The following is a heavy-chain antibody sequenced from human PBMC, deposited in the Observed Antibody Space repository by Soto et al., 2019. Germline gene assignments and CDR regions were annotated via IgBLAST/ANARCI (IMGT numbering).Heavy chain of an antibody. V-gene: IGHV3-66*04. CDR3: ARHDSSGYYYGYYFDY. CDR1: GFTVSSNY. J-gene: IGHJ4*02. CDR2: IYSGGTT. D-gene: IGHD3-22*01. Sequence: PGGSLRLSCAASGFTVSSNYMTWVRQAPGKGLEWVSVIYSGGTTYYADSVKGRFTISRDNSENTLYLQMNSLRAEDTAVYYCARHDSSGYYYGYYFDYWGQGTLVTVSS.